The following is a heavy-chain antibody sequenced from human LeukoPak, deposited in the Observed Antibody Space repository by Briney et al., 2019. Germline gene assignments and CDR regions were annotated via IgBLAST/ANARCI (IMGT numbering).Heavy chain of an antibody. CDR2: IYTSGNT. J-gene: IGHJ6*03. CDR3: VAARYYYMDV. D-gene: IGHD6-6*01. Sequence: SETLSLTCTVSGGSISTTDYYWGWIRQPPGKGLEWVGRIYTSGNTNYNPSLKSRVTISVDTSKNQFSLKLSSVTAADTAVYYCVAARYYYMDVWGKGTTVTVSS. V-gene: IGHV4-39*07. CDR1: GGSISTTDYY.